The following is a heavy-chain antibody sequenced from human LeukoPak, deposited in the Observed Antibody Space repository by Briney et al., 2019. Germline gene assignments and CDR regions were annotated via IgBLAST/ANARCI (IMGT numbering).Heavy chain of an antibody. J-gene: IGHJ3*02. CDR3: ASQRTMINAFDI. Sequence: GGSLRLSCAASGFTFSSYSMNWVRRAPGKGLEWVSSISSSSSYIYYADSVKGRFTISRDNAKNSLYLQMNSLRAEDTAVYYCASQRTMINAFDIWGQGTMVTVSS. CDR1: GFTFSSYS. D-gene: IGHD3-22*01. CDR2: ISSSSSYI. V-gene: IGHV3-21*01.